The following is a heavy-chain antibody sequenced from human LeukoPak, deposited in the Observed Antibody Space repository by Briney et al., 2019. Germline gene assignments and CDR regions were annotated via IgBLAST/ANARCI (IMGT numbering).Heavy chain of an antibody. CDR3: ARDVIYGEEESYFDY. CDR1: GFTFSSYS. D-gene: IGHD4-17*01. J-gene: IGHJ4*02. Sequence: GGSLSLSCAASGFTFSSYSMNWVRQAPGKGLEWVSSISSSSSYIYYADSVKGRFTISRDNAKNSLYLQMNSLRAEDTAVYYCARDVIYGEEESYFDYWGQGTLVTVSS. CDR2: ISSSSSYI. V-gene: IGHV3-21*01.